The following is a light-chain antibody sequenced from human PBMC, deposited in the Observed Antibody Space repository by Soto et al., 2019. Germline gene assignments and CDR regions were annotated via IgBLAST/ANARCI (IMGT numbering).Light chain of an antibody. CDR1: NSNIGAGYD. Sequence: QSVLTQPPSVSGAPGQRVTISCTGSNSNIGAGYDVHWYQQHPGKAPKLMIYEVSKRPSGVPDRFSGPKSGNTASLTVSGLQAEDEADYYCSSYAGSNNVFGTGTKVTVL. CDR2: EVS. CDR3: SSYAGSNNV. J-gene: IGLJ1*01. V-gene: IGLV1-40*01.